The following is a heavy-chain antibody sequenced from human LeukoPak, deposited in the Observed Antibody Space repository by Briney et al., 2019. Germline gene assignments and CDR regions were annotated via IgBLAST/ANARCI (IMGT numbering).Heavy chain of an antibody. D-gene: IGHD6-13*01. CDR3: ARDVRYSSSWTLQNWFDP. CDR1: GVSISSSNSY. CDR2: IYYSGST. Sequence: PSETLSLTCTVSGVSISSSNSYWGWIRQLPGKGLEWIGSIYYSGSTYYNPSLKSRVTISVDTSKNQFSLKLSSVTAADTAVYYCARDVRYSSSWTLQNWFDPWGQGTLVTVSS. J-gene: IGHJ5*02. V-gene: IGHV4-39*07.